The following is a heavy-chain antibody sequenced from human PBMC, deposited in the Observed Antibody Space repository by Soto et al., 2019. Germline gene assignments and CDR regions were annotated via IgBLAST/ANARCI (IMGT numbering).Heavy chain of an antibody. CDR3: AKDWGSSGWYNGFHP. CDR2: ISHDGGEK. Sequence: QVQLVESGGGVVQPGRSLRLSCAASGFTFSTSGMHWVRQAPGKGLEWVAMISHDGGEKYYTDSVKGRFTISRDTSKNTLHLQMDSLRDEDTATYYCAKDWGSSGWYNGFHPWGQGTLVIVSS. CDR1: GFTFSTSG. J-gene: IGHJ5*02. V-gene: IGHV3-30*18. D-gene: IGHD6-13*01.